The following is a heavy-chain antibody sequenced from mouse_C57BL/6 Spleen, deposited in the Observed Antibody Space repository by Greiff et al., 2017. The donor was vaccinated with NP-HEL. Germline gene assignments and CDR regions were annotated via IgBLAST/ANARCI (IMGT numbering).Heavy chain of an antibody. V-gene: IGHV3-6*01. CDR2: ISYDGSN. CDR1: GYSITSGYY. CDR3: ARVTTVVARYFDV. D-gene: IGHD1-1*01. Sequence: EVKLVESGPGLVKPSQSLSLTCSVTGYSITSGYYWNWIRQFPGNKLEWMGYISYDGSNNYNPSLKNRISITRDTSKNQFFLKLNSVTTEDTATYYCARVTTVVARYFDVWGTGTTVTVSS. J-gene: IGHJ1*03.